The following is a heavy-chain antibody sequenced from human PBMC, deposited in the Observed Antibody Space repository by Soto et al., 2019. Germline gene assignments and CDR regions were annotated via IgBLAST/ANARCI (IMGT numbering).Heavy chain of an antibody. CDR2: IIPIFGTA. CDR3: ASVGGCGGDCSPRYIPWFDP. D-gene: IGHD2-21*02. CDR1: GGTFSSYA. Sequence: QVQLVQYGAEVKKPGSSVKVSCKASGGTFSSYAISWVRQAPGQGLEWMGGIIPIFGTANYAQKFQGRVTISGDESTSTVYMELSSLSSEDTAVYYCASVGGCGGDCSPRYIPWFDPWGQGTRVTVSS. J-gene: IGHJ5*02. V-gene: IGHV1-69*01.